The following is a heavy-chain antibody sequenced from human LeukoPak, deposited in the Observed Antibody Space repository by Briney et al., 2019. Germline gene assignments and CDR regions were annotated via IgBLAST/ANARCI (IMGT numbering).Heavy chain of an antibody. CDR3: AKYYDILTGYYYGMDV. V-gene: IGHV3-23*01. D-gene: IGHD3-9*01. CDR1: GFTFSSYA. CDR2: ISGSGGST. J-gene: IGHJ6*04. Sequence: GGSLRLSCAASGFTFSSYAMSWVRQAPGKGLVWVSAISGSGGSTYYADSVKGRFTISRDNSKNTLYLQMNSLRAEDTAVYYCAKYYDILTGYYYGMDVWGKGTTVTVSS.